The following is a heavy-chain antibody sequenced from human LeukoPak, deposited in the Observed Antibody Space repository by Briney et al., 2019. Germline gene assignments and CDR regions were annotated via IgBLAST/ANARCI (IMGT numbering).Heavy chain of an antibody. CDR2: ISGSGGST. CDR1: GFTFSSYA. V-gene: IGHV3-23*01. D-gene: IGHD3-22*01. CDR3: AKTAGVMIVVVLHDAFDI. Sequence: GGSLRLSCAASGFTFSSYAMSWVRQAPGKGLEWVSAISGSGGSTYYADSVKGRFTISRDNSKNTLYLQMNSLRAEDMAVYYCAKTAGVMIVVVLHDAFDIWGQGTMVTVSS. J-gene: IGHJ3*02.